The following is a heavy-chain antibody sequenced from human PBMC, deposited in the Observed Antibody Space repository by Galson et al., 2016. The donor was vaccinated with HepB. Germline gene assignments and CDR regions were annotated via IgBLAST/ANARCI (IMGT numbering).Heavy chain of an antibody. CDR1: GGSISTYY. Sequence: SETLSLTCTVSGGSISTYYWTWIRQSPGKGLEWTGYIYYTGHTNYNSSLGSRVTISVDTSKNQFSLNLSSVTAADTAVYYCARGVEAKGYYYDVWGRGTTVTVSS. V-gene: IGHV4-59*01. J-gene: IGHJ6*02. CDR3: ARGVEAKGYYYDV. CDR2: IYYTGHT. D-gene: IGHD2/OR15-2a*01.